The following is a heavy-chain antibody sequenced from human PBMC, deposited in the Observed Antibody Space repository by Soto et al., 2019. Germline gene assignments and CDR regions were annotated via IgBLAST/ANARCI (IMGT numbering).Heavy chain of an antibody. D-gene: IGHD2-15*01. CDR3: AIHKERQLPRVIDF. V-gene: IGHV3-23*01. J-gene: IGHJ4*02. CDR1: GLTFSNYA. Sequence: GGSLRLSCATSGLTFSNYAMSWVRQAPGGGLEWVSSMSGSSSTTYYADSVRGRFTISRDRSKNTLYLQMSSLRAEDTALYYCAIHKERQLPRVIDFWGQRNLVPVSS. CDR2: MSGSSSTT.